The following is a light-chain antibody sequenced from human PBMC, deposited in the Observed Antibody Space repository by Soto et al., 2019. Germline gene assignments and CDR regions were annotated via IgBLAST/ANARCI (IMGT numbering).Light chain of an antibody. V-gene: IGKV1-5*02. CDR1: QNIDRW. Sequence: IKMPQFPSTLPASVGATSTILCRASQNIDRWVAWYQQKSGKAPKILIYHASSLETGVPSRFSGSGSGTEFTLTISSVQPDDFASYYCQHCNSYGTFGQGTKVDIK. CDR2: HAS. J-gene: IGKJ1*01. CDR3: QHCNSYGT.